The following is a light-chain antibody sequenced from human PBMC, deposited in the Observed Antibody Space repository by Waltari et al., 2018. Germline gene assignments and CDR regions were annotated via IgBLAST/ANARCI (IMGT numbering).Light chain of an antibody. Sequence: QSALTQPASVSGSPGPSITISCTGTSSAVGSYNLVSWYQQHPGKAPNLMIYEGSKRPSGVSNRFSGSKSGNTASLTISGLQAEDEADYYCCSYAGSSTLVVFGGGTKLTVL. V-gene: IGLV2-23*01. CDR3: CSYAGSSTLVV. CDR1: SSAVGSYNL. J-gene: IGLJ2*01. CDR2: EGS.